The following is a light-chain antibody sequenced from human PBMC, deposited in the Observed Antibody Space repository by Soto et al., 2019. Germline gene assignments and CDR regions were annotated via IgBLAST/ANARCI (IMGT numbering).Light chain of an antibody. Sequence: QPVLTQSSSASASLGSSVKLTCTLSSRHITYIIASHQQQPGKAPRYLMKLERSGSYNKGSGVPDRFSGSSSRADRYLTISNLQSEDEADYYCGTWDSNTRVFGTGTKLTVL. J-gene: IGLJ1*01. CDR2: LERSGSY. CDR1: SRHITYI. V-gene: IGLV4-60*03. CDR3: GTWDSNTRV.